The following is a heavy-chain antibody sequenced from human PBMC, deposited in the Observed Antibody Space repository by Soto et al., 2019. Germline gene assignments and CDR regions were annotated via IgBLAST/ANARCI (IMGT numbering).Heavy chain of an antibody. V-gene: IGHV3-13*01. CDR3: ARIPLNHYYDSSGYYRYFDL. D-gene: IGHD3-22*01. CDR2: IGTAGDT. CDR1: GFTFSSYD. Sequence: GGSLRLSCAASGFTFSSYDMHWVRQATGKGLEWVSAIGTAGDTYYPGSVKGRFTISRENAKNSLYLQMNSLRAEDTAVYYCARIPLNHYYDSSGYYRYFDLWGRGTLVTVSS. J-gene: IGHJ2*01.